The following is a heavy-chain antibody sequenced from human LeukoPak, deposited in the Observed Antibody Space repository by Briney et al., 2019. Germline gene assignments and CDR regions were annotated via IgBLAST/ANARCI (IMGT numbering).Heavy chain of an antibody. V-gene: IGHV1-46*01. Sequence: ASVTVSCTASGYTFTIYYIHLVRQAPGQGFEWMAIINPSDGSTTNSQKFQGRVTMTRDTSTSTVYMELSGLRSEDTALYYCARIRDGYNDAYDIWGQGTMVTVSS. D-gene: IGHD5-24*01. CDR1: GYTFTIYY. CDR2: INPSDGST. J-gene: IGHJ3*02. CDR3: ARIRDGYNDAYDI.